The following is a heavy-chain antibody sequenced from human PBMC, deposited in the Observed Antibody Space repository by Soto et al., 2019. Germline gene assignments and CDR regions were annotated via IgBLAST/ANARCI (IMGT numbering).Heavy chain of an antibody. D-gene: IGHD1-26*01. CDR3: TTLLIVGATTGDY. Sequence: EVQLVESGGGLVQPGGSLRLSCAASGFTFSGSAMHWVRQASGKGLEWVGRIRSKANSYATAYAASVKGRFTISRDDSKNTAYLQMNSLKTEDTAVYYCTTLLIVGATTGDYWGQGTLVTVSS. V-gene: IGHV3-73*01. J-gene: IGHJ4*02. CDR1: GFTFSGSA. CDR2: IRSKANSYAT.